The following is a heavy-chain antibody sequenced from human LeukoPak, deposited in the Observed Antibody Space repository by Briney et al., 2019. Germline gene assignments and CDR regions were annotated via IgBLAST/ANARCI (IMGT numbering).Heavy chain of an antibody. Sequence: GGSLRLYCAASGITFSDHYMDWVRQAPGKGLEWVGRTKNKARSYSTEYAASVKGRFTISRDDSENSLYLQMNTLRAEDAAVYYCARRMTIAAGGWGYGMDAWGQGTTVTVS. V-gene: IGHV3-72*01. D-gene: IGHD6-13*01. CDR3: ARRMTIAAGGWGYGMDA. CDR2: TKNKARSYST. J-gene: IGHJ6*02. CDR1: GITFSDHY.